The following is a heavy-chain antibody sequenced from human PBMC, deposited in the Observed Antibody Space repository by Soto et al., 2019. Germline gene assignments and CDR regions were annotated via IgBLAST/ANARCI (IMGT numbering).Heavy chain of an antibody. J-gene: IGHJ4*02. V-gene: IGHV1-2*02. D-gene: IGHD6-13*01. CDR2: INPDTGGT. CDR3: ARAIARDGSSWYRGGYDS. CDR1: GYTFTAYY. Sequence: QVRLLQSGAEVKESGASVKVSCEASGYTFTAYYIHWVRQAPGQGLEWMGWINPDTGGTDYAQKXQGRVTMTRATXTXTXXMELASRKSDATAVGYCARAIARDGSSWYRGGYDSWGQGTLVTVSS.